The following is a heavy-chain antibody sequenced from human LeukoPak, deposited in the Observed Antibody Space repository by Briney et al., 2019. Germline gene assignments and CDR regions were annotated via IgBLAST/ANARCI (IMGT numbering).Heavy chain of an antibody. CDR3: AKVGARGCSSSTCFIY. D-gene: IGHD2-2*01. CDR1: VCTYRSYA. Sequence: GGSLRLSCAASVCTYRSYAMSWLRQAPGRGREGVSAISGRGDTTYYADSVKGRFTISRDNSKNTLYQQMNSLRPEDTAVYYCAKVGARGCSSSTCFIYWGQGTLVTVSS. J-gene: IGHJ4*02. CDR2: ISGRGDTT. V-gene: IGHV3-23*01.